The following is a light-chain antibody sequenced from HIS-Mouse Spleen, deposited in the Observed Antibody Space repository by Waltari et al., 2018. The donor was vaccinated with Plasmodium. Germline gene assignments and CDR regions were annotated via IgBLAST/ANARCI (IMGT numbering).Light chain of an antibody. V-gene: IGKV1-39*01. CDR2: AAS. CDR3: QQSYSTWT. J-gene: IGKJ1*01. Sequence: DIQMTQSPSSLSASVGDRVTITCRASQSISSYLNWYQQKPGKAPKLRIYAASSLQSGVPSRFSGSGSGTDLTLTISSLQPEDFATYYCQQSYSTWTFGQGTKVEIK. CDR1: QSISSY.